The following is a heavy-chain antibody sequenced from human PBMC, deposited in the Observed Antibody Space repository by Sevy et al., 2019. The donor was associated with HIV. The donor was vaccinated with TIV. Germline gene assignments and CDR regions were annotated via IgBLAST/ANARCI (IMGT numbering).Heavy chain of an antibody. CDR1: GGSISSYY. CDR2: IYYGGST. V-gene: IGHV4-59*01. CDR3: ARGPPYYYGSGSYPNWFDP. J-gene: IGHJ5*02. Sequence: SETLSLTCTVSGGSISSYYWSWIRQPPGKGLEWIGYIYYGGSTSYNPSLKSRVTISVDTSKNQFSLKLSSVTAADTGMYYCARGPPYYYGSGSYPNWFDPWGQGTLVSVSS. D-gene: IGHD3-10*01.